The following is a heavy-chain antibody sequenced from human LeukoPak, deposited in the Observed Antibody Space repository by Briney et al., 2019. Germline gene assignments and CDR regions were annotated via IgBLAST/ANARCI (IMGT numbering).Heavy chain of an antibody. CDR1: GFTFSSYG. D-gene: IGHD3-22*01. V-gene: IGHV3-30*18. CDR2: ISYDGSNK. Sequence: GSSLRLSCSASGFTFSSYGMHWVRQAPDKGLEWVAVISYDGSNKYYADSVKGRFTISRDNSKNTLYLQMNSLRAEDTAVYYCAKNGGSGYYFVAFDIWGQGTMVTVSS. CDR3: AKNGGSGYYFVAFDI. J-gene: IGHJ3*02.